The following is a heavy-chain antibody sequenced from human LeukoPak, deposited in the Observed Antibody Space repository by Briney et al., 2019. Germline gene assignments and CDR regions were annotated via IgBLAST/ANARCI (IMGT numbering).Heavy chain of an antibody. V-gene: IGHV4-39*07. CDR2: IYYSGST. D-gene: IGHD1-1*01. J-gene: IGHJ6*03. CDR3: ARLTGTIYYYYYMDV. Sequence: SETRSLTWTVSGRSISSSSYYWGWIRQPPGKGLEWIGSIYYSGSTYYNPSLKSRVTISVDTSKNQFSLKLSSVTAADTTVYYCARLTGTIYYYYYMDVWGKGTTVTVSS. CDR1: GRSISSSSYY.